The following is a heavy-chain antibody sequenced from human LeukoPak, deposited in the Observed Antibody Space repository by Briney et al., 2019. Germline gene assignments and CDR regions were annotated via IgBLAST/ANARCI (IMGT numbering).Heavy chain of an antibody. CDR2: IYQSGYT. D-gene: IGHD3-16*01. J-gene: IGHJ4*02. CDR1: GGSVSSGGYY. CDR3: ARCPPLGVDY. Sequence: PSQTLSLTCSVSGGSVSSGGYYWTWIRQTPLKGLEWIGAIYQSGYTYYNPSLKGRVTISVDRSKNQFSLKLPSVTATDTAVYFCARCPPLGVDYWGQGARVTVSS. V-gene: IGHV4-30-2*01.